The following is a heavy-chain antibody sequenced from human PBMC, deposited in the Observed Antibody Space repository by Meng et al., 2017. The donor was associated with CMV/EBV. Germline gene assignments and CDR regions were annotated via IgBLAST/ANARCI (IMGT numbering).Heavy chain of an antibody. CDR2: INPNSGGT. Sequence: ASVKVSCKASGYTFTGYYMHWVRQAPGQGLEWMGWINPNSGGTNYAQKFQGRVTMTRDTSISTAYMELRSLRSDDTAVYYCARVGPDSGSYSDDYWGQGTLVTVSS. V-gene: IGHV1-2*02. D-gene: IGHD1-26*01. CDR1: GYTFTGYY. CDR3: ARVGPDSGSYSDDY. J-gene: IGHJ4*02.